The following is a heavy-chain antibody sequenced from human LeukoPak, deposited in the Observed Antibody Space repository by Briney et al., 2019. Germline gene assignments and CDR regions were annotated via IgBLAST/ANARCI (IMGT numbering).Heavy chain of an antibody. CDR2: ISGSGGST. D-gene: IGHD2-15*01. CDR3: TRHMDCSGDSCYSPSHLDY. CDR1: GFTFSTYA. J-gene: IGHJ4*02. Sequence: GGSLRLSCAASGFTFSTYAMSWVRQAPGKGLEWVSLISGSGGSTYYADSVKGRFTISRDNSKNTLYLQMNSLRAEDTAIYYCTRHMDCSGDSCYSPSHLDYWGQGTPVTVSS. V-gene: IGHV3-23*01.